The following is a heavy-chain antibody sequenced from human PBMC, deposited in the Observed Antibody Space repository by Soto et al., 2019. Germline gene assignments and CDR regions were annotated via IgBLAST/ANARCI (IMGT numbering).Heavy chain of an antibody. CDR3: AREGASRFRGFDY. J-gene: IGHJ4*02. CDR2: VHYTGSA. D-gene: IGHD2-2*01. Sequence: QVQLQESGPGLVKPSETLSLTCSVSGDSINNYYWSWIRQPLGKGLEWIGFVHYTGSANYNPSLKSRVTISVGTSKKQFSLRLSSVTAADSGVYYCAREGASRFRGFDYWGQGTLVTVSS. CDR1: GDSINNYY. V-gene: IGHV4-59*01.